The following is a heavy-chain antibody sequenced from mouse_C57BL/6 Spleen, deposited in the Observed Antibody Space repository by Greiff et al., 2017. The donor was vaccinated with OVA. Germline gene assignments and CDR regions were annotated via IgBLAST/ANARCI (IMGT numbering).Heavy chain of an antibody. CDR1: GYTFTGYW. J-gene: IGHJ1*03. CDR2: ILPGSGST. Sequence: VKLVESGAELMKPGASVKLSCKATGYTFTGYWIEWVKQRPGHGLEWIGEILPGSGSTNYNEKFKGKATFTADTSSNTAYMQLSSLTTEDSAIYYCAREDYYGSSYGWYFDVWGTGTTVTVSS. V-gene: IGHV1-9*01. CDR3: AREDYYGSSYGWYFDV. D-gene: IGHD1-1*01.